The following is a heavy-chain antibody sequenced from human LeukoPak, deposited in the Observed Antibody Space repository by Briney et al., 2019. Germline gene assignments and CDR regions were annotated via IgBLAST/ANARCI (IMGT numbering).Heavy chain of an antibody. CDR1: GGSFSGYY. CDR3: ARDIVVVPAAMPVAYYFDY. CDR2: INHSGST. D-gene: IGHD2-2*01. J-gene: IGHJ4*02. V-gene: IGHV4-34*01. Sequence: PSETLSLTCAVYGGSFSGYYWSWIRQPPGKGLEWIGEINHSGSTNYNPSLKSRVTISVDTSKNQFSLKLSSVTAADTAVCYCARDIVVVPAAMPVAYYFDYWGQGTLVTVSS.